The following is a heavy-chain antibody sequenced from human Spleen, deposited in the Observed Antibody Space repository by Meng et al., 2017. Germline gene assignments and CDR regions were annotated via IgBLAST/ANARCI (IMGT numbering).Heavy chain of an antibody. J-gene: IGHJ4*02. CDR3: ARVGYSYGYGQQQIDN. CDR2: IYYSGST. D-gene: IGHD5-18*01. Sequence: SETLSLTCTVSGGSISSSSYYWGWIRQPPGKGLEWIGSIYYSGSTYDNPSLKSRVTISVDTSKNQFSLKVRSVTAADTAVYYCARVGYSYGYGQQQIDNWGQGTLVTVSS. V-gene: IGHV4-39*07. CDR1: GGSISSSSYY.